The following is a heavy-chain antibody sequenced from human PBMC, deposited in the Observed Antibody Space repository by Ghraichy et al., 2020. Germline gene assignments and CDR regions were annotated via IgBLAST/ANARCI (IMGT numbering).Heavy chain of an antibody. Sequence: SETLSLTCTVSGGSISSSSYYWGWIRQPPGKGLEWIGSIYYSGSTYYNPSLKSRVTISVDTSKNQFSLKLSSVTTADTAVYYCASPSGYDPYWGQGTLVTVSS. CDR1: GGSISSSSYY. J-gene: IGHJ4*02. CDR3: ASPSGYDPY. CDR2: IYYSGST. D-gene: IGHD5-12*01. V-gene: IGHV4-39*01.